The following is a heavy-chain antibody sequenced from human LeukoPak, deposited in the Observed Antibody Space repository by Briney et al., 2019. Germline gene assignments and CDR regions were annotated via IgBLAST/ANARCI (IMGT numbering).Heavy chain of an antibody. Sequence: SETLSLTCSVSGGSISGYYWSWIRRPPGKGLEWIGYIYYSGSTNYNPSLKSRVTISVDTSKNQVSLKLSSVTAADTAVYYCARRTAASPYYFDYWGQGTLVTVSS. CDR2: IYYSGST. CDR3: ARRTAASPYYFDY. CDR1: GGSISGYY. J-gene: IGHJ4*02. V-gene: IGHV4-59*12. D-gene: IGHD2-21*02.